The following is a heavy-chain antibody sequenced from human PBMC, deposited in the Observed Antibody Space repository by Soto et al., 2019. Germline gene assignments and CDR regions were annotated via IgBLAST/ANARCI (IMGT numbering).Heavy chain of an antibody. J-gene: IGHJ4*02. CDR3: ARTDLVAGTETFDY. CDR1: GFTFSSYA. V-gene: IGHV3-30-3*01. CDR2: ISYDGSNK. D-gene: IGHD6-19*01. Sequence: QVQLVESGGGVVQPGRSLRLSCAASGFTFSSYAMHWVRQAPGKGLEWVAVISYDGSNKYYADSVKGRFTISRDNSKNTLYLQMNSLRAEDTAVYYCARTDLVAGTETFDYWGQGTLVTVSS.